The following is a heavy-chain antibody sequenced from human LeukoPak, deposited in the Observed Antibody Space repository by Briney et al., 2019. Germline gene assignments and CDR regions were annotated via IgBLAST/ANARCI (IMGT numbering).Heavy chain of an antibody. V-gene: IGHV1-2*02. CDR3: AILTRSIAVAEFDY. CDR1: GYAFTSYY. CDR2: INPNSGGT. D-gene: IGHD6-19*01. Sequence: ASVKVSCKASGYAFTSYYMHWVRQAPGQGLEWMGWINPNSGGTNYAQKFQGRVTMTRDTSISTAYMELSRLRSDDTAVYYCAILTRSIAVAEFDYWGQGTPVTVSS. J-gene: IGHJ4*02.